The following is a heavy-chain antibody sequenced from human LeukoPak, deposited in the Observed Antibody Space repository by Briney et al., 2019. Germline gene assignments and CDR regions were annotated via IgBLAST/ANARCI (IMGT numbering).Heavy chain of an antibody. Sequence: GESLKISCKGSGYSFTSYWIGWVRQMPGKGLEWMGIIYPGDSDTRYSPSFQGQVTISADKSISTAYLQWSSLKASDTAMYYCARKESPTVARARSSGLPDYWGQGTLVTVSS. CDR3: ARKESPTVARARSSGLPDY. CDR2: IYPGDSDT. J-gene: IGHJ4*02. V-gene: IGHV5-51*01. CDR1: GYSFTSYW. D-gene: IGHD6-19*01.